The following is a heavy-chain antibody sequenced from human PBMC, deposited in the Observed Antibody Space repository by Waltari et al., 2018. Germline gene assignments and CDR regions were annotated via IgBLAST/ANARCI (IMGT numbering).Heavy chain of an antibody. J-gene: IGHJ3*02. CDR1: GGNFGKYA. CDR3: ARRKLGEAFDI. D-gene: IGHD3-16*01. Sequence: QVQLVQSGAEVTKPWSSVRVSCRASGGNFGKYAITRVRQAPGQGLEWMGGTIPIFGSPMYAPKFQGRVSITADELTYTVYMDLNSLRSDDTAIYYCARRKLGEAFDIWGQGTVVIVSS. V-gene: IGHV1-69*12. CDR2: TIPIFGSP.